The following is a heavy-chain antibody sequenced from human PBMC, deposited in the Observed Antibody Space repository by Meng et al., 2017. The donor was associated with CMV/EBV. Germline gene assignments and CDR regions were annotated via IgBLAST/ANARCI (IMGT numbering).Heavy chain of an antibody. CDR3: AKDRAAVGYKGSDY. Sequence: ASGFTVSSYAMSWVRQAAGKGMEWVSAISGSGGSKYYADSVKGRFTISRDNSKNTLYLQMNSLRAEDTAVYYCAKDRAAVGYKGSDYWGQGTLVTVSS. D-gene: IGHD6-13*01. CDR2: ISGSGGSK. CDR1: GFTVSSYA. J-gene: IGHJ4*02. V-gene: IGHV3-23*01.